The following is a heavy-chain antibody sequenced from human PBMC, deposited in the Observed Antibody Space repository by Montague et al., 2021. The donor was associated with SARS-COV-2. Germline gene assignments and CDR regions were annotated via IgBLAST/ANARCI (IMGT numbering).Heavy chain of an antibody. V-gene: IGHV4-39*01. CDR1: GGSISSSSYY. J-gene: IGHJ5*02. CDR2: LYYTGST. CDR3: ARDSSSWYYWFDP. D-gene: IGHD6-13*01. Sequence: SETLSLTCTVSGGSISSSSYYWGWIRQPPGKGLEWIGSLYYTGSTYYXXXVESRVTISVDTSKNQFSLKLSSVTAADTAVYYCARDSSSWYYWFDPWGQGTLVTVSS.